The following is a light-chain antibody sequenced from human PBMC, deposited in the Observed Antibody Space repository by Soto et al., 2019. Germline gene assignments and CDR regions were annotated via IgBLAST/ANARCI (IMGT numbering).Light chain of an antibody. CDR2: GAS. CDR3: QQYNNWPPLT. V-gene: IGKV3-15*01. CDR1: QSVSSN. J-gene: IGKJ4*01. Sequence: EIVMTQSPATLSMSPGERAPLSCRASQSVSSNLAWYQQKPGQAPRLLIYGASTRATGIPARFSGSGSGTEFTLAISSLQSEDFAVYYCQQYNNWPPLTFGGGTKVEIE.